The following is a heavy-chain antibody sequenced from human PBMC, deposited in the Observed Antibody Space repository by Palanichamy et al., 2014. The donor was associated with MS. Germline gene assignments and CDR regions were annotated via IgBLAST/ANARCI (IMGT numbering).Heavy chain of an antibody. V-gene: IGHV3-21*01. CDR3: AREKIDPEFIAAAATGWFDP. CDR2: ISSSSSHI. D-gene: IGHD6-13*01. CDR1: GFSFSSYS. J-gene: IGHJ5*02. Sequence: EVQLVEVWGRAWSSLGGPVRLSCAASGFSFSSYSMSWVRQAPGKGLEWVSFISSSSSHIYYADSVKGRFTISRDNAKNSLSLQMNSVRAEDTAVYYCAREKIDPEFIAAAATGWFDPWGQGTLVTVSS.